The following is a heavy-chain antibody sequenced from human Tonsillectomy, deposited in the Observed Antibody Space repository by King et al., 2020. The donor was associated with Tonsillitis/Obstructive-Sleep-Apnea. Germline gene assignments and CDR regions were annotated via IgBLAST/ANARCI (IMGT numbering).Heavy chain of an antibody. V-gene: IGHV3-23*04. CDR2: VSGSGGST. J-gene: IGHJ4*02. CDR1: GFSFSSSA. Sequence: VQLVESGGGLVQPGGSLRLSCAASGFSFSSSAMSWVRQAPGKGLEWVSTVSGSGGSTYYAGSVKGRFTVSRDNSKDTLYLQMNSLRAEDTALYFCAKDGRSTTPGYWGQGTLVTVSS. D-gene: IGHD5/OR15-5a*01. CDR3: AKDGRSTTPGY.